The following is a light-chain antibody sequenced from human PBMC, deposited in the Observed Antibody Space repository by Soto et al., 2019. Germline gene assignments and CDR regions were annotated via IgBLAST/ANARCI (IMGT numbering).Light chain of an antibody. CDR3: QQSYSTLGVT. CDR2: AAS. J-gene: IGKJ3*01. V-gene: IGKV1-39*01. Sequence: DLQMTQSPSSLSASVGDRVTITCRASQSISSYLNWYQQKPGKAPKLLIYAASSLQSGVPSRFSGSGSGTDFTLTISSLQPEDFATYYCQQSYSTLGVTFGPGTKVDIK. CDR1: QSISSY.